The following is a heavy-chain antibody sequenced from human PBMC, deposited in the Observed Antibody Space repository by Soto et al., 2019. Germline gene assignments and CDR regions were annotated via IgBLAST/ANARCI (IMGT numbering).Heavy chain of an antibody. CDR3: ARGAYCGGDCYPLEGWFDP. CDR2: FDPEDGET. V-gene: IGHV1-24*01. Sequence: QVQLVQSGAEVKKPGASVKVSCKVSGYTLTELSMHWVRQAPGKGLEWMGGFDPEDGETIYAQKFQGRVTMTEDTSTDTAYMELSSLRSEDTAVYYCARGAYCGGDCYPLEGWFDPWGQGTLVTVSS. J-gene: IGHJ5*02. D-gene: IGHD2-21*02. CDR1: GYTLTELS.